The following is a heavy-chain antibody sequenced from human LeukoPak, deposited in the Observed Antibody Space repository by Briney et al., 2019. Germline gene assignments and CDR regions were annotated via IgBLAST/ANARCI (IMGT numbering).Heavy chain of an antibody. Sequence: ASVKVSCKASGGTFSSYAISWVRQAPGHGLEWMGGIIPIFGTANYAQKFQGRVTMTEDTSTDTAYMELSSLRSEDTAVYYCATEWGIAAPRAFDIWGQGTMVTVSS. CDR1: GGTFSSYA. CDR3: ATEWGIAAPRAFDI. D-gene: IGHD6-13*01. V-gene: IGHV1-69*06. CDR2: IIPIFGTA. J-gene: IGHJ3*02.